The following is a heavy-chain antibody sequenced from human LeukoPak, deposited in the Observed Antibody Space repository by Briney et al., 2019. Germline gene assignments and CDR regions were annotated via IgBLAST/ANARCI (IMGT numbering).Heavy chain of an antibody. V-gene: IGHV4-31*03. CDR3: AASTEIAIYGDSTWSFGY. Sequence: PSETLSLTCTVPGGSISSGGYYWSWIRQHPGKGLEWIGYIYYSGSTYYNPSLKSRVTISVDTSKNQFSLKLSSVTAADTAVYYCAASTEIAIYGDSTWSFGYWGQGTLVTVSS. J-gene: IGHJ4*02. CDR2: IYYSGST. D-gene: IGHD4-17*01. CDR1: GGSISSGGYY.